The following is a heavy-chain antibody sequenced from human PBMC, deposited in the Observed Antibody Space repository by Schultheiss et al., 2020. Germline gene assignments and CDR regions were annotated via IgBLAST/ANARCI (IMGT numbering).Heavy chain of an antibody. Sequence: GGSLRLSCAASGFSFGTYSMSWVRQAPGKGLEWVANINQDGSGKYYVDSVKGRFTISRDNAKNSLYLQMNSLRAEDTAVYYCVRRWNDGLGDYWGQGTLVTVSS. CDR3: VRRWNDGLGDY. D-gene: IGHD1-1*01. CDR2: INQDGSGK. J-gene: IGHJ4*02. V-gene: IGHV3-7*01. CDR1: GFSFGTYS.